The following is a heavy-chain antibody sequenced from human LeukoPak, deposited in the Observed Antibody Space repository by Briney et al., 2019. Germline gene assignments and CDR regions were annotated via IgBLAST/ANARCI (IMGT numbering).Heavy chain of an antibody. CDR2: IWGDDRAK. CDR1: GFSFSDYD. J-gene: IGHJ6*03. CDR3: AKDPGVNVRGFYMAV. Sequence: QPGGSLRLSCAASGFSFSDYDMHWVRQAPGEGLEWVAFIWGDDRAKYYADSVKGRFTISRDKSKDTLYLQMNSLAPEDTAVYYCAKDPGVNVRGFYMAVWGKGTTVIVSS. D-gene: IGHD3-10*01. V-gene: IGHV3-30*02.